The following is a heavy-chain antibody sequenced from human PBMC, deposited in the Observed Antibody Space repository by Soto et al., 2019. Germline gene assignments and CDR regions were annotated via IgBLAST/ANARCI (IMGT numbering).Heavy chain of an antibody. CDR1: GGTFSSSG. CDR3: ARWPLPRYTADPYAVDV. CDR2: IVPSLDTT. V-gene: IGHV1-69*11. D-gene: IGHD1-1*01. Sequence: QVHLVQSGTEVQKPGSSVKVSCKASGGTFSSSGFSWVRQAPGQGLEWMGMIVPSLDTTNYAQKFQARVTITADEVTSTAYMELRSLRSEDTAVYYCARWPLPRYTADPYAVDVWGQGTRVIVSS. J-gene: IGHJ6*02.